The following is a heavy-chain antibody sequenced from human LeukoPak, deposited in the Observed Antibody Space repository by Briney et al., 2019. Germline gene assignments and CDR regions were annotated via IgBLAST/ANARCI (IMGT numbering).Heavy chain of an antibody. CDR3: AREGPVVLPDRYYYYGMDV. V-gene: IGHV1-46*01. CDR2: INPSGGST. Sequence: ASVKVSCKASGYTFPSYYMHWVRQAPGQGLEWMGIINPSGGSTSYAQKFQGRVTMTRDTSTSTVYMELSSLRSEDTAVYYCAREGPVVLPDRYYYYGMDVWGQGTTVTVSS. D-gene: IGHD3-22*01. J-gene: IGHJ6*02. CDR1: GYTFPSYY.